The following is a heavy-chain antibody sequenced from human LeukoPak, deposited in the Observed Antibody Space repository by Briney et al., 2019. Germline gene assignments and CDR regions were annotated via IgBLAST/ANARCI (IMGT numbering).Heavy chain of an antibody. J-gene: IGHJ6*03. CDR3: TSGAPAQDYYYYYMDV. D-gene: IGHD4/OR15-4a*01. V-gene: IGHV3-49*02. Sequence: WIRQPPGKGLEWVGFIRSKAYGGTTEYAASVKGRFTISRDDSKSIAYLQMNSLKTEDTAVYYCTSGAPAQDYYYYYMDVWGKGTTVTVSS. CDR2: IRSKAYGGTT.